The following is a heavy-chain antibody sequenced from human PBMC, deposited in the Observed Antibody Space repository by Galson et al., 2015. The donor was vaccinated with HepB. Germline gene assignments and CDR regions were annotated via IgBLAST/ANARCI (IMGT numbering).Heavy chain of an antibody. V-gene: IGHV4-59*08. D-gene: IGHD4-17*01. CDR1: GGSISSYY. Sequence: LSLTCTVSGGSISSYYWSWIRQPPGKGLEWIGYIYYSGSTNYNPSLKSRVTISVDTSKNQFSLKLSSVTAADTAVYYCARQFPDYGDYVDDAFDIWGQGTMVTVSS. CDR2: IYYSGST. CDR3: ARQFPDYGDYVDDAFDI. J-gene: IGHJ3*02.